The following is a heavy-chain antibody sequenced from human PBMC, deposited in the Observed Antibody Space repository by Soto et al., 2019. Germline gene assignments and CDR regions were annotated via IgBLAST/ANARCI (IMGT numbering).Heavy chain of an antibody. CDR3: ARGKAGDSAG. V-gene: IGHV1-8*01. CDR1: GYGFTGYD. D-gene: IGHD4-17*01. J-gene: IGHJ4*01. Sequence: GAPVKVSCKASGYGFTGYDINLVRQPTGQGIEWMGWMNPNSGNTGYAQKFQGRVTMTRDTSLSTAYMELSSLRSDDTALYYCARGKAGDSAGWGQGTLVTVPQ. CDR2: MNPNSGNT.